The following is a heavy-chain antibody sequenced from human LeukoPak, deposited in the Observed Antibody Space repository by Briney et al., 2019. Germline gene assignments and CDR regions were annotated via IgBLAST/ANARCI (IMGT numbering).Heavy chain of an antibody. J-gene: IGHJ4*02. D-gene: IGHD5-18*01. CDR1: GYTFTAYY. Sequence: ASLKVSCKASGYTFTAYYMHWVRQAPGQGLEWMGWINPNTGDTNYAQNFQGRVTMNRDTSISTAYMELGSLRSDDTAVYYCARLGDGYTCGHFDFWGQGTLVTVSS. CDR3: ARLGDGYTCGHFDF. V-gene: IGHV1-2*02. CDR2: INPNTGDT.